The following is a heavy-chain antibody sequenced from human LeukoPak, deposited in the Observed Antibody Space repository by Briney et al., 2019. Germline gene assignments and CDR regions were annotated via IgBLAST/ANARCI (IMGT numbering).Heavy chain of an antibody. CDR3: ARVTGIAVAGTYY. V-gene: IGHV4-39*07. J-gene: IGHJ4*02. CDR2: IYHSGST. CDR1: GGSISSSSYY. D-gene: IGHD6-19*01. Sequence: SETLSLTCTVSGGSISSSSYYWGWIRQPPGKGLEWIGSIYHSGSTYYNPSLKSRVTISVDTSKNQFSLKLSSVTAADTAVYYCARVTGIAVAGTYYWGQGTLVTVSS.